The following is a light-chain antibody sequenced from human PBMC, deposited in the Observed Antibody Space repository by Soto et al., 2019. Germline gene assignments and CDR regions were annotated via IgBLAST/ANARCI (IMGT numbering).Light chain of an antibody. CDR2: FNN. CDR1: SSNIGSNY. V-gene: IGLV1-47*02. CDR3: AAWDVSLSGPV. J-gene: IGLJ2*01. Sequence: QSVLTQPPSASGTPGQRVTISCSGSSSNIGSNYVYWYQQLPGTAPKLLIYFNNQLTSGVPDRFSGSKSGTSASLAISGLRSEDEADYYCAAWDVSLSGPVFGGGTKVTVL.